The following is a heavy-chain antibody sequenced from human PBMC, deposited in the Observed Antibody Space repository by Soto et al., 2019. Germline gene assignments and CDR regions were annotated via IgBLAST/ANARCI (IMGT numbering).Heavy chain of an antibody. V-gene: IGHV3-72*01. CDR3: AMLGGWSGGSSGMDV. Sequence: EVQLVESGGGLVQPGGSLRLSCAASGLIFSDYHMDWVRQAPGKGLEWVGRIRRKANSYTTEYAASVKGRFTISRDDSKNSLYLQMNSLKSEDTAVYYCAMLGGWSGGSSGMDVWGQGTTVNVYS. J-gene: IGHJ6*02. CDR2: IRRKANSYTT. D-gene: IGHD6-19*01. CDR1: GLIFSDYH.